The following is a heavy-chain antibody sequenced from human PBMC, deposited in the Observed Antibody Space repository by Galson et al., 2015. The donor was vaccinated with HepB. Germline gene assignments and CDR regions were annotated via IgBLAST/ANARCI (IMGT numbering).Heavy chain of an antibody. J-gene: IGHJ4*02. D-gene: IGHD3-22*01. V-gene: IGHV2-5*02. CDR3: AHRGSTMIVT. Sequence: PALVKPTQTLTLTCTFSGFSLSTSGVAGGWIRQPPGKALEWLALIYWDGDKGYRPSLRRRLTITKDNSKNEVVLTMTNMDPVDTATYYCAHRGSTMIVTWGQGTLVTVSS. CDR1: GFSLSTSGVA. CDR2: IYWDGDK.